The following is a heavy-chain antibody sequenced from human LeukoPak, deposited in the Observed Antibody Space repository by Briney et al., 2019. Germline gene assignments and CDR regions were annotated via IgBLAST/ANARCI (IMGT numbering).Heavy chain of an antibody. V-gene: IGHV5-10-1*01. J-gene: IGHJ4*02. D-gene: IGHD4-11*01. CDR2: IGPSDSYT. CDR1: GYSFTISW. CDR3: ARLSDSRHLFDY. Sequence: GESLRISCKASGYSFTISWISWVRQMPGKGLEWMGRIGPSDSYTNYSPSFQGHVTISADKSISTAYLQWSSLKASDSAMYYCARLSDSRHLFDYWGQGTLVTVSS.